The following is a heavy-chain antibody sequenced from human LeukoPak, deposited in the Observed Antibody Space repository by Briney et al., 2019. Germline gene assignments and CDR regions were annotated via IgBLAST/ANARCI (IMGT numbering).Heavy chain of an antibody. Sequence: ASVTVSCKASGYTFTSYGISWVRQAPGQGLEWMGWISAYNGNTNYAQKLQGRVTMTTDTSTSTAYMELRSLRSDDTAVYYCARDRKRYCSGGSCYNFDYWGQGTLVTVSS. J-gene: IGHJ4*02. D-gene: IGHD2-15*01. CDR2: ISAYNGNT. CDR3: ARDRKRYCSGGSCYNFDY. CDR1: GYTFTSYG. V-gene: IGHV1-18*01.